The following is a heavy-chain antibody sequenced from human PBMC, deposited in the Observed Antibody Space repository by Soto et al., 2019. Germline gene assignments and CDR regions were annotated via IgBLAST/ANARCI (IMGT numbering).Heavy chain of an antibody. D-gene: IGHD4-17*01. CDR1: GFTFSSYG. J-gene: IGHJ6*02. CDR3: ARDHDYGDLYYYYGMDV. Sequence: PGGSLRLSCAASGFTFSSYGMHWVRQAPGKGLEWVAVIWYDGSNKYYADSVKGRFTISRDNSKSTLYLQMNSLRAEDTAVYYCARDHDYGDLYYYYGMDVWGQGTTVTVSS. V-gene: IGHV3-33*01. CDR2: IWYDGSNK.